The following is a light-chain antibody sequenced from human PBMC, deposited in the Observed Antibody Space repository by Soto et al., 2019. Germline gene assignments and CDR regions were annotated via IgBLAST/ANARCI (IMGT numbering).Light chain of an antibody. V-gene: IGKV1-5*03. CDR1: QTISSW. Sequence: DVQMTQSPSTLSASVGDGVPITCRASQTISSWVAWYQQKPGKAPKLLIYKATSLESGVPSRFRGSGSGTEFTLTITGLQPDDFASYYCQQYSTYFSLTFGGGTKVDIK. CDR3: QQYSTYFSLT. CDR2: KAT. J-gene: IGKJ4*01.